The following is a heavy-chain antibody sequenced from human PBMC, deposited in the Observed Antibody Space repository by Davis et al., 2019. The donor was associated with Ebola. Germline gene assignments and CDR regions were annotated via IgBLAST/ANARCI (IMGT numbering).Heavy chain of an antibody. CDR3: AKTKGWELLLFYLDY. V-gene: IGHV3-30*18. CDR1: GFTFSSYG. Sequence: PGGSLRLSCAASGFTFSSYGMHWVRQAPGKGLEWVAVISYDGSNKYYADSVKGRFTISRDNSKNTLYLQMDSLRAEDTAVYYCAKTKGWELLLFYLDYWGQGTLVTVSS. J-gene: IGHJ4*02. CDR2: ISYDGSNK. D-gene: IGHD1-26*01.